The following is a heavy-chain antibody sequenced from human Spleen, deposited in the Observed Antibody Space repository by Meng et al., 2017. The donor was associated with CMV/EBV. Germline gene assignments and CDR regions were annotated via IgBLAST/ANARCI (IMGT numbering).Heavy chain of an antibody. J-gene: IGHJ4*02. CDR1: GGSISRCDYY. D-gene: IGHD7-27*01. Sequence: VHRQEWGPGVVKPSQTLSLTCTVSGGSISRCDYYWSWIRQPPGKGLEWIGYIYYSGSTYYNPSIKSRVTISVDTSKNQFSLKLSSVTAADTAVYYCARVLGLGNIDYWGQGTLVTVSS. V-gene: IGHV4-30-4*08. CDR2: IYYSGST. CDR3: ARVLGLGNIDY.